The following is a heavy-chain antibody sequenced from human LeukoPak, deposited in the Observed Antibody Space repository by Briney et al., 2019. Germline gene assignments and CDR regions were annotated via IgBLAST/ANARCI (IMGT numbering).Heavy chain of an antibody. CDR3: AREVVAATQYIDY. D-gene: IGHD2-15*01. Sequence: LRLSCAASGFMFSNYGMHWVRQAPGKGLEWVAVISYDGSNKYYADSVKGRFTISRDNSKNTLYLQMNSLTADDTALYYCAREVVAATQYIDYWGQGTLVTVSS. V-gene: IGHV3-30*03. CDR1: GFMFSNYG. J-gene: IGHJ4*02. CDR2: ISYDGSNK.